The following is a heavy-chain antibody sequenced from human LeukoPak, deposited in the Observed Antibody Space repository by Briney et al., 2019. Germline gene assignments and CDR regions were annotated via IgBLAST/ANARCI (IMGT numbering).Heavy chain of an antibody. CDR1: GGSISSYY. Sequence: SETLSLTCTVSGGSISSYYWSWIRQPPGKGLEWMGYIYYSGSTNYNPSLKSRVTISVDTSKNQFSLKLSSVTAADTAVCYCARLGYCSGGSCYPEYYFDYWGQGTLVTVSS. CDR3: ARLGYCSGGSCYPEYYFDY. J-gene: IGHJ4*02. V-gene: IGHV4-59*08. D-gene: IGHD2-15*01. CDR2: IYYSGST.